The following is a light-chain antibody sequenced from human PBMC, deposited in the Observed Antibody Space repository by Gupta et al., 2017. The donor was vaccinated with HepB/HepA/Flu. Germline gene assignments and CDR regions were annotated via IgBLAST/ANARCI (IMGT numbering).Light chain of an antibody. CDR2: GAS. CDR3: QHYISYPPT. Sequence: DIQMTQSPSSLSASVGDRVTITFRASQDIRNYLTWFQQKPGKAPKSLIYGASNLQTGVPSRFSGGGSGTEFTLTISSLQPEDFANYYCQHYISYPPTFGQGTRVDIK. V-gene: IGKV1-16*01. CDR1: QDIRNY. J-gene: IGKJ5*01.